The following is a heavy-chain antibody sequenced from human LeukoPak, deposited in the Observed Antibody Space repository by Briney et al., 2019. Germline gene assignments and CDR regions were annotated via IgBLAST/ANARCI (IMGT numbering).Heavy chain of an antibody. CDR1: EFTFSNYA. Sequence: GGSLRLSCAASEFTFSNYAIHWVRQAPGKGLEWVSGVSGSGGTTYYADSAKGRFTISRDNSKNTVCLQMNSLRAEDTAVYYCAISLDLAVAGNDYWGQGTQVTVSS. V-gene: IGHV3-23*01. CDR2: VSGSGGTT. CDR3: AISLDLAVAGNDY. J-gene: IGHJ4*02. D-gene: IGHD6-19*01.